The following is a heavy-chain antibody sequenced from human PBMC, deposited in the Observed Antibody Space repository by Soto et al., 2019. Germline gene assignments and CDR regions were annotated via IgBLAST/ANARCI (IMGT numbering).Heavy chain of an antibody. D-gene: IGHD6-6*01. Sequence: QVQLVESGGGLVRPGGSLRLSCAASGFTFRDYDMRWIRQAPGKGLEWVSCISSSGTATYYADSVKGRFTISRDNAKNSRYVEMNSLIVEDSDVYYCARKGPRAARPNHWGQGTLVTVSS. CDR2: ISSSGTAT. V-gene: IGHV3-11*01. J-gene: IGHJ5*02. CDR3: ARKGPRAARPNH. CDR1: GFTFRDYD.